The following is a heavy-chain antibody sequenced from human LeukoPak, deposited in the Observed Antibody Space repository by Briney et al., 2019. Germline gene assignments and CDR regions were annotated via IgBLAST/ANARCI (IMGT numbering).Heavy chain of an antibody. V-gene: IGHV1-2*06. CDR3: AREGIAAAGVDY. CDR2: INPNSGGT. Sequence: ASVKVSCKASGYTFTGYYMHWVRQAPRQGLEWMGRINPNSGGTNYAQKFQGRVTMTRDTSISTAYMELSRLRSDDTAVYYCAREGIAAAGVDYWGQGTLVTVSS. D-gene: IGHD6-13*01. CDR1: GYTFTGYY. J-gene: IGHJ4*02.